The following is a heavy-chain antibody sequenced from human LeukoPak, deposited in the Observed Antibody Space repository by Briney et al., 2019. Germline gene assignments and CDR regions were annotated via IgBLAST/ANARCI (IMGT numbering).Heavy chain of an antibody. Sequence: GGSLRLSCAASGFTFSSYAMSWVRQAPGKGLEWVSAISGSGGSTYYADSAKGRFTISRDNAKNSLYLQMNSLRAEDTAVYYCARRSAAGGHYFDYWGQGTLVTVSS. CDR1: GFTFSSYA. D-gene: IGHD6-13*01. CDR3: ARRSAAGGHYFDY. V-gene: IGHV3-23*01. CDR2: ISGSGGST. J-gene: IGHJ4*02.